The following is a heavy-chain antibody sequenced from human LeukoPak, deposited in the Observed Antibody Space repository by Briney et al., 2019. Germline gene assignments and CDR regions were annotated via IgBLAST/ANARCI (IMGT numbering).Heavy chain of an antibody. CDR3: ARAYQTGTNFDY. J-gene: IGHJ4*02. CDR2: IYHSGST. Sequence: SETLSLTCAVSGGSNSRSNWWRWVRQPPGKGLEWIGEIYHSGSTNYNPSLKSRITMSVDTSKNQFSLKMSSVTAADTAVYYCARAYQTGTNFDYWGQGTLVTVSS. V-gene: IGHV4-4*02. CDR1: GGSNSRSNW. D-gene: IGHD1-14*01.